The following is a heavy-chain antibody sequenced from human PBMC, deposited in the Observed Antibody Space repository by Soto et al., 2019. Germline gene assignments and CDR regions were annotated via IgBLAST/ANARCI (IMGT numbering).Heavy chain of an antibody. Sequence: QVQLVESGGGVVQPGRSLRLSCAASGFTFSSYGMHWVRQAPGKGLEWVAVISYDGSNKYYADSVKGRFTISRDNSKNTLYLQMNSLRAEDTAVYYCAKGNSRGYGMDVWGQGTTVTVSS. V-gene: IGHV3-30*18. D-gene: IGHD3-16*01. J-gene: IGHJ6*02. CDR1: GFTFSSYG. CDR3: AKGNSRGYGMDV. CDR2: ISYDGSNK.